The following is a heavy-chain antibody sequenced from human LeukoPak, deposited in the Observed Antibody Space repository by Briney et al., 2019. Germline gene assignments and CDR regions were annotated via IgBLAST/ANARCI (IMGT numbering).Heavy chain of an antibody. J-gene: IGHJ4*02. Sequence: GESLKISCKGSGYSFTSYWIGWVRQMPGKGLEWMGIIYPGDSDTRYSPSFQGQVTISADKSISTAYLQWSSLKASDTAMYYCARQIGDGGGSYWYFDYWGQGTLVTVSS. D-gene: IGHD1-26*01. CDR2: IYPGDSDT. CDR1: GYSFTSYW. CDR3: ARQIGDGGGSYWYFDY. V-gene: IGHV5-51*01.